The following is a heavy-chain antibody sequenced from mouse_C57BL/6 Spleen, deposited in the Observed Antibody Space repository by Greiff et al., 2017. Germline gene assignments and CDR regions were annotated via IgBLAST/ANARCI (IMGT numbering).Heavy chain of an antibody. CDR3: AIGAYYSNYAGFAY. CDR1: GYAFTNYL. D-gene: IGHD2-5*01. V-gene: IGHV1-54*01. CDR2: INTGSGGT. Sequence: VKLVESGAELVRPGTSVKVSCKASGYAFTNYLIEWVKQRPGQGLEWIGVINTGSGGTNYNEKFKGKATLTADKSSSTAYMQLSSLTSDDSAVYFCAIGAYYSNYAGFAYWGQGTLVTVSS. J-gene: IGHJ3*01.